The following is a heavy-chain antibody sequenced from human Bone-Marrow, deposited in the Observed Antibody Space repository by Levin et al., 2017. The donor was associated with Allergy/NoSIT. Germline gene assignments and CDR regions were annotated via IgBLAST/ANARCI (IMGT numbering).Heavy chain of an antibody. CDR1: GGSFSGYY. J-gene: IGHJ6*03. Sequence: KSSETLSLTCAVYGGSFSGYYWSWIRQPPGKGLEWIGEINHSGSTNYNPSLKSRVTISVDTSKNQFSLKLSSVTAADTAVYYCARRRSSTSCQQSVRGFPYYYYMDVWGKGTTVTVSS. V-gene: IGHV4-34*01. D-gene: IGHD2-2*01. CDR3: ARRRSSTSCQQSVRGFPYYYYMDV. CDR2: INHSGST.